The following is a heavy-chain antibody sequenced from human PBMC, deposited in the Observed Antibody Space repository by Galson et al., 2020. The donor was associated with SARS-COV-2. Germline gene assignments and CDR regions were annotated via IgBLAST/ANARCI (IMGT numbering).Heavy chain of an antibody. J-gene: IGHJ5*02. V-gene: IGHV1-24*01. CDR2: FDPEDGET. CDR3: ATYYYGSGSYYKGVSWFDP. CDR1: GYTLTELS. D-gene: IGHD3-10*01. Sequence: ASVKVSCKVSGYTLTELSMHWVRQAPGKGLEWMGGFDPEDGETIYAQKFQGRVTMTEDTSTDTAYMELSSLRSEDTAVYYCATYYYGSGSYYKGVSWFDPWGQGTLVTVSS.